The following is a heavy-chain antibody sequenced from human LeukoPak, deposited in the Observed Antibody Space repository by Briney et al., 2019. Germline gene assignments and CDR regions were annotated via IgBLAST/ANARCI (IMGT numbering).Heavy chain of an antibody. CDR2: IYSGGTT. Sequence: GGSLRFSCAASGFTVSTNYMSWVRQAPGKGLEWVSVIYSGGTTNYADSAKGRFTISRDNSKNTVYLQMNSLRAEDTAVYYCARGGYARYYGMDVWGQGTTVTVSS. CDR3: ARGGYARYYGMDV. D-gene: IGHD5-18*01. J-gene: IGHJ6*02. CDR1: GFTVSTNY. V-gene: IGHV3-53*01.